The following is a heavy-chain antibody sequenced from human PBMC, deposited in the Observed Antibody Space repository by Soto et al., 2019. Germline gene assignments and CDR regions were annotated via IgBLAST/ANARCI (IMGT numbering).Heavy chain of an antibody. J-gene: IGHJ6*03. Sequence: QDQLVQSGGEVKKPWASVKVSCKASGYSFTNYGITWVRQAPGQGFEWMGWISAYNGDTNYAQKLQGRVTMTTDASTSTAYLELRSLRSDDTAVYYCARDRGVAPPVAGNTHYYYYMDVWGKGTTVTVSS. CDR3: ARDRGVAPPVAGNTHYYYYMDV. D-gene: IGHD6-13*01. CDR2: ISAYNGDT. CDR1: GYSFTNYG. V-gene: IGHV1-18*01.